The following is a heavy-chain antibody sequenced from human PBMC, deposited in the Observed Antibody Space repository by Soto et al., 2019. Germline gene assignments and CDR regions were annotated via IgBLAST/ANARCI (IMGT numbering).Heavy chain of an antibody. V-gene: IGHV4-34*01. D-gene: IGHD5-12*01. CDR2: IKDGGLT. CDR1: GGSFSGYY. J-gene: IGHJ5*02. CDR3: ARGQAAVVATP. Sequence: QVQLQQWGAGLLKPAETLSLTCVVYGGSFSGYYWSWIRQPPGKGLEWIGEIKDGGLTNYSPSLKSRATRSHATATNHFSLTLPSVTAADTAVYLCARGQAAVVATPWDQGALVTVSS.